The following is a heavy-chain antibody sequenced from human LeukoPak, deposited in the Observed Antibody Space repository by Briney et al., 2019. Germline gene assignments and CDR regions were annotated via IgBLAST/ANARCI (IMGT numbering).Heavy chain of an antibody. CDR2: IHPRDGST. J-gene: IGHJ4*02. V-gene: IGHV1-46*01. CDR1: GYSFTSNY. CDR3: ARDQEAFDY. Sequence: GASVKVSCKASGYSFTSNYIHWVRQAPGQGLEWMGMIHPRDGSTSYAQKFQGRVTVTRDTSTSTVHMELSGLRSEDTAVYYCARDQEAFDYWGQETLVTVSS.